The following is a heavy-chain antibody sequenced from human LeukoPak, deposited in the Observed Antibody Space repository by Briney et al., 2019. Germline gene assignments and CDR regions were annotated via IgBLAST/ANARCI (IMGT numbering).Heavy chain of an antibody. Sequence: PGGSLRLSCAASGFTFSSHSMNWVRQAPGKGLEWVSYISGSSSYIYYADSVKGRFTISRNNAKNSLYLQMNSLRAEDTAVYYCAIPYLRDAFDIWGQGTMVTVSS. CDR2: ISGSSSYI. CDR1: GFTFSSHS. CDR3: AIPYLRDAFDI. V-gene: IGHV3-21*01. J-gene: IGHJ3*02.